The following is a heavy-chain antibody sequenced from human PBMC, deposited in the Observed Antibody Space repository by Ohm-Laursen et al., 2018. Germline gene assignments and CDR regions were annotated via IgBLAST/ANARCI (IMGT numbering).Heavy chain of an antibody. CDR3: ARGHGYINFDY. V-gene: IGHV4-4*07. CDR1: GGSISDYY. Sequence: TLSLTYSVSGGSISDYYWSWIRQPAGKGLEWIGRIYTSGSTNYHPSLKSRVTMSVDTSKNQFSLKLTSMTAADTAVYYCARGHGYINFDYWGQGTLVTVSS. CDR2: IYTSGST. J-gene: IGHJ4*02. D-gene: IGHD5-24*01.